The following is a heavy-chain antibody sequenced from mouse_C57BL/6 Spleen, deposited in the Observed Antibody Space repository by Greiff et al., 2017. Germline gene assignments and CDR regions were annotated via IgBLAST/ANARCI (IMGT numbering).Heavy chain of an antibody. D-gene: IGHD1-1*01. CDR2: IYPGSGST. Sequence: QVQLQQPGAELVKPGASVKMSCKASGYTFTSYWITWVKQRPGQGLEWIGDIYPGSGSTNYNEKFKSKATLTVDTSSSTAYMQLSSLTSEDSAVYYCARFDYGSSLEYYFDYWGQGTTLTVSS. J-gene: IGHJ2*01. CDR1: GYTFTSYW. CDR3: ARFDYGSSLEYYFDY. V-gene: IGHV1-55*01.